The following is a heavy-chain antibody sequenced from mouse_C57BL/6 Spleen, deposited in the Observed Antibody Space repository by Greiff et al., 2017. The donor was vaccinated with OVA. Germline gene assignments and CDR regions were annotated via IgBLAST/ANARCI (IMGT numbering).Heavy chain of an antibody. Sequence: QVQLQQPGAELVMPGASVKLSCKASGYTFTSYWMHWVKQRPGQGLEWIGEIDPSDSYTNYNQKFKGKSTLTVDKSSSTAYMQLSSLTSEDSAFFYCATPLSQLCDFDYWGRGTTLTVSS. CDR3: ATPLSQLCDFDY. CDR1: GYTFTSYW. V-gene: IGHV1-69*01. D-gene: IGHD6-1*01. CDR2: IDPSDSYT. J-gene: IGHJ2*01.